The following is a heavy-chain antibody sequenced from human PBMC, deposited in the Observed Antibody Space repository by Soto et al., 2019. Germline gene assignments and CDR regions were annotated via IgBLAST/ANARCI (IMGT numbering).Heavy chain of an antibody. CDR2: IYWDDDK. J-gene: IGHJ4*02. CDR3: AHRTLLWFGELSSYYFDS. D-gene: IGHD3-10*01. CDR1: GFSLDTSKVA. Sequence: QITLKESGPSLVKPTQTLTLTCTFSGFSLDTSKVAVGWIRQPPGKALEWLALIYWDDDKRFNPSLKNRLTITKDHSKNQVGLTMTNVDPVDTATYYCAHRTLLWFGELSSYYFDSWGQGTLVTVSS. V-gene: IGHV2-5*02.